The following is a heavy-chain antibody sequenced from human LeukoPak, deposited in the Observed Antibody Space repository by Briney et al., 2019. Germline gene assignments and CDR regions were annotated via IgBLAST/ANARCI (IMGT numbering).Heavy chain of an antibody. CDR1: GVMFPSYW. CDR2: IKQDGSEK. CDR3: ARRHHFGFLDS. J-gene: IGHJ4*02. V-gene: IGHV3-7*04. D-gene: IGHD3-10*01. Sequence: PGGSLRLSCAASGVMFPSYWMTWVRQAPGKGLEWVANIKQDGSEKYYVDSVKGRFTISRDNAKDSVYLQMNSLRAEDTAVCYCARRHHFGFLDSWGQGTLVTVSS.